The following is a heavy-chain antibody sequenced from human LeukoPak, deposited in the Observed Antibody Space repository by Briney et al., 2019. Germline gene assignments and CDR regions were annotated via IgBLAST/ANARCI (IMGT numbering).Heavy chain of an antibody. Sequence: GASVKVSCKSSGGSFSSYSVSWVRQAPGQGLEWMGAIIPLLGTVNYAQRFQDRLTFSADESTNTVFMELSSLSSEDTAVYYCARQFDWESPWGQGTLVTVSS. CDR3: ARQFDWESP. D-gene: IGHD3-9*01. V-gene: IGHV1-69*13. CDR2: IIPLLGTV. CDR1: GGSFSSYS. J-gene: IGHJ5*02.